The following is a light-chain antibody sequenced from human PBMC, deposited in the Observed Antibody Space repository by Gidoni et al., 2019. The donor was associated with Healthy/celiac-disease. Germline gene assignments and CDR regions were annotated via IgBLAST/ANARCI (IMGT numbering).Light chain of an antibody. J-gene: IGKJ5*01. CDR2: DAS. Sequence: EIVLTQSPATLSLSPGERATPSCSASQSVSSYLAWYQQKPGQAPRLLIYDASNRATGIPSRFSGSGSGTDFTLTISSLEPEDFAVYYCQQRSNWLITFGQGTRLEIK. CDR1: QSVSSY. V-gene: IGKV3-11*01. CDR3: QQRSNWLIT.